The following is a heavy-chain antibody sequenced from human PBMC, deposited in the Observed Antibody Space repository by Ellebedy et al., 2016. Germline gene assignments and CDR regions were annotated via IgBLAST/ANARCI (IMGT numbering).Heavy chain of an antibody. J-gene: IGHJ5*02. Sequence: SVKVSCXASGGTFGSYAISWVRQAPGQGLEWMGGIIPIFGTANYAQKFQGRVTITADKSTSTAYMELSSLRSEDTAVYYCASLTTYYDFWSGSRGVDPWGQGTLVTVSS. CDR3: ASLTTYYDFWSGSRGVDP. CDR1: GGTFGSYA. CDR2: IIPIFGTA. D-gene: IGHD3-3*01. V-gene: IGHV1-69*06.